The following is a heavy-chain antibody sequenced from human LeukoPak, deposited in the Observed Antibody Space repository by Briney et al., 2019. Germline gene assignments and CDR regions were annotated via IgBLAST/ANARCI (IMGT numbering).Heavy chain of an antibody. V-gene: IGHV1-69*13. CDR2: IIPIFGTA. Sequence: ASVKVSCKASGGTFSSYAISWVRQAPGQGLEWMGGIIPIFGTANYAQKFQGRVTITADESTSTAYMELSSLRSEDTAVYYCATDVEMATIFDYWGQGTLVTVSS. J-gene: IGHJ4*02. D-gene: IGHD5-24*01. CDR3: ATDVEMATIFDY. CDR1: GGTFSSYA.